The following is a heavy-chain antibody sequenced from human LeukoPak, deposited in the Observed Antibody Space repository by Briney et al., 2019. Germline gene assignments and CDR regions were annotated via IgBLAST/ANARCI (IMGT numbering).Heavy chain of an antibody. CDR1: GLSFSSYA. Sequence: GGSLRLSCAASGLSFSSYAMTWVRQAPGKGLEWVSLITGSGSNTYYADSVKGRFTISRDNSKSTLYLQMNSLRAEDTAVYYCAKGKYSSGGVPDYWGQGTLVTVSS. CDR2: ITGSGSNT. J-gene: IGHJ4*02. V-gene: IGHV3-23*01. CDR3: AKGKYSSGGVPDY. D-gene: IGHD6-19*01.